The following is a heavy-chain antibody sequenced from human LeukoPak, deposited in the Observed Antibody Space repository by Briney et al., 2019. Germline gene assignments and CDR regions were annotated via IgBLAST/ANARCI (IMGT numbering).Heavy chain of an antibody. CDR3: AREPRYSSGWYGQFDY. CDR2: ISSNGGST. D-gene: IGHD6-19*01. Sequence: GGSLRFSCAASGFTFSSYAMHWVRQAPGKGLEYVSAISSNGGSTYYANSVKGRFTISRDNSKNTLYLQMGSLRAEDMAVYYCAREPRYSSGWYGQFDYWGQGTLVTVSS. J-gene: IGHJ4*02. V-gene: IGHV3-64*01. CDR1: GFTFSSYA.